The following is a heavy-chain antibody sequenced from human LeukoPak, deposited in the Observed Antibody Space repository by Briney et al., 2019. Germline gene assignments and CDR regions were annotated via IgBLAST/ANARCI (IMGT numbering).Heavy chain of an antibody. D-gene: IGHD3-10*01. J-gene: IGHJ5*02. V-gene: IGHV1-69*04. CDR3: ARHYGSGSYSWFDP. Sequence: SVKVSCKASGGTFSSYAISWVRQAPGQGLEWMGRIIPIFGIANYAQKVQGRVTITADKSTSTAYMELSSLRSEDTAVYYCARHYGSGSYSWFDPWGQGTLVTVSS. CDR1: GGTFSSYA. CDR2: IIPIFGIA.